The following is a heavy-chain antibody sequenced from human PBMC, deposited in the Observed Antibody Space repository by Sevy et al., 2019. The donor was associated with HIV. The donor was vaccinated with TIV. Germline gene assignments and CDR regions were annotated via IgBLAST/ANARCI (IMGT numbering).Heavy chain of an antibody. CDR2: MKEDGSER. CDR3: VREGVGGYSYSLDC. J-gene: IGHJ4*02. V-gene: IGHV3-7*01. Sequence: GGSLRLSCAASGFSFSSYWMSWVSQAPGKGLESVATMKEDGSERNYVDSVKGRFTISRDNAKNSLYLQMNSLSAEDTAVYYCVREGVGGYSYSLDCWGQGTLVTVSS. CDR1: GFSFSSYW. D-gene: IGHD5-18*01.